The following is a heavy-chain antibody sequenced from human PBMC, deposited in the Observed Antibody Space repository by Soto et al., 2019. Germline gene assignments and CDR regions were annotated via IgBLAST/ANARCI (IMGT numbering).Heavy chain of an antibody. D-gene: IGHD3-10*01. V-gene: IGHV4-39*01. Sequence: QLQLQESGPGLVKPSETLSLTCTVSGGSISNSGYYWGWIRQPPGKGLEWIGSMYFIGRGIYDNPSLNSRVTISVDTSKNQFSLRLSSVTAADTAVYYCARHVFYGSGTYYLFDSWGQGILATVSS. J-gene: IGHJ4*02. CDR3: ARHVFYGSGTYYLFDS. CDR1: GGSISNSGYY. CDR2: MYFIGRGI.